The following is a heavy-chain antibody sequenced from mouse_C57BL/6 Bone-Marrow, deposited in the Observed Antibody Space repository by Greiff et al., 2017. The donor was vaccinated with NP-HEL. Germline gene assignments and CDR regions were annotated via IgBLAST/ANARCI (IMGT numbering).Heavy chain of an antibody. V-gene: IGHV1-55*01. CDR2: IYPGSGST. Sequence: VKLQESGAELVKPGASVKMSCKASGYTFTSYWITWVKQRPGQGLEWIGDIYPGSGSTNYNEKFKSKATLTVDTSSSTAYMQLSSLTSEDSAVYYCARYTLWFAYWGQGTLVTVSA. CDR3: ARYTLWFAY. CDR1: GYTFTSYW. J-gene: IGHJ3*01.